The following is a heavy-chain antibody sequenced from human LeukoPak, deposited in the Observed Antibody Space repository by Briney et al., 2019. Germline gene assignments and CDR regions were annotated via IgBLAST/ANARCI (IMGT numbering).Heavy chain of an antibody. V-gene: IGHV3-30-3*01. CDR1: GFTFSSYA. CDR3: AKDMASRDDYSNLFDY. J-gene: IGHJ4*02. D-gene: IGHD4-11*01. CDR2: ISYDGSNK. Sequence: PGRSLRLSCAASGFTFSSYAMHWVRQAPGKGLEWVAVISYDGSNKYYADSVKGRFTISRDNSKNTLYLQMSSLRAEDTAVYYCAKDMASRDDYSNLFDYWGQGTLVTVSS.